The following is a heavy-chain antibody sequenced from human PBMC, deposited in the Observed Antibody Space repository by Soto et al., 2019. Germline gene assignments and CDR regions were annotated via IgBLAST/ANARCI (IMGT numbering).Heavy chain of an antibody. V-gene: IGHV3-23*01. CDR3: AKDRVAAAAS. D-gene: IGHD6-13*01. J-gene: IGHJ5*02. Sequence: DGQLLESGGGLGQSGGSLRLSCVGSGFTFSNYAMSWVRQAPGKGLEWVSGISESGGSTHYADSVRGRFAISRDNSKNTVYLQMNSLRAEDTAVYYCAKDRVAAAASWGQGTLVTVSS. CDR2: ISESGGST. CDR1: GFTFSNYA.